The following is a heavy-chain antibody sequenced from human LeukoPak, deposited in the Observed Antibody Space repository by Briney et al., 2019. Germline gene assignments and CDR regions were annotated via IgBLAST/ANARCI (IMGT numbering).Heavy chain of an antibody. CDR1: GGSISSGSYY. Sequence: SKTLSLTCTVSGGSISSGSYYWSWIRQPAGKGLEWIGRIYTSGSPNYNPSLKSLVTISVDTSTNQFSLKLSSVTAADTAVYYCARVDYVWGSSYYYYYYMDVWGKGTTVTVSS. J-gene: IGHJ6*03. V-gene: IGHV4-61*02. CDR2: IYTSGSP. CDR3: ARVDYVWGSSYYYYYYMDV. D-gene: IGHD3-16*01.